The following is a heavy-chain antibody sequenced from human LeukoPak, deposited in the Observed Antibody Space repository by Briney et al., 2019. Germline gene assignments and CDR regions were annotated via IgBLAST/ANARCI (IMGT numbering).Heavy chain of an antibody. J-gene: IGHJ4*02. CDR1: GYTFTSYY. D-gene: IGHD3-22*01. CDR3: ARDPHYYDSSGYIPFDY. CDR2: INPSGCST. Sequence: GASVKVSCKASGYTFTSYYMHWVRQAPGQGLEWMGIINPSGCSTSYAQKFQGRVTMTRDTSTGTVYMELSSLRSEDTAVYYCARDPHYYDSSGYIPFDYWGQGTLVTVSS. V-gene: IGHV1-46*01.